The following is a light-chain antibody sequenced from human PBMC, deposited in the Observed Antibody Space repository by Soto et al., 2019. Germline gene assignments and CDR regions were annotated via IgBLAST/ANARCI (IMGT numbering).Light chain of an antibody. V-gene: IGLV2-8*01. J-gene: IGLJ2*01. CDR2: EVS. CDR3: SSYAGSNKFL. Sequence: QSALTQPPSASGSPGQSVTISCTGTSSDVGDYNYVSWYQQHPGKAPKLMIYEVSKRPSGVPDRFSGSKSGNTASLTVSGLQAEDEADYYCSSYAGSNKFLFGGGTKLTVL. CDR1: SSDVGDYNY.